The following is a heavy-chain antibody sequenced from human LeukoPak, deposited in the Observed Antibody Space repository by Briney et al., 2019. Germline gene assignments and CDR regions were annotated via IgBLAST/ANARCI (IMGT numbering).Heavy chain of an antibody. CDR3: ARPIREWELLSGVLDY. D-gene: IGHD1-26*01. CDR2: ISYDGSNK. J-gene: IGHJ4*02. V-gene: IGHV3-30-3*01. CDR1: GFTVSSNY. Sequence: SGGSLRLSCAASGFTVSSNYMSWVRQAPGKGLEWVAVISYDGSNKYYADSVKGRFTISRDNSKNTLYLQMNSLRAEDTAVYYCARPIREWELLSGVLDYWGQGTLVAVSS.